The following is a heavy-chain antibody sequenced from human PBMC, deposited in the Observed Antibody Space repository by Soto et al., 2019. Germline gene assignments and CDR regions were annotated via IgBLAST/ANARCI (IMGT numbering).Heavy chain of an antibody. D-gene: IGHD1-26*01. Sequence: SETLSLTCTVSGGSISSSRYYWGWIRQPPGKGLECIGSIYYSGSTYYSPSLKSRVTISVDTSKNQFSLKLSSVTAADTAIYYCAKHLEYSGYFDDWGQGTLVTVSS. V-gene: IGHV4-39*01. CDR3: AKHLEYSGYFDD. J-gene: IGHJ4*02. CDR2: IYYSGST. CDR1: GGSISSSRYY.